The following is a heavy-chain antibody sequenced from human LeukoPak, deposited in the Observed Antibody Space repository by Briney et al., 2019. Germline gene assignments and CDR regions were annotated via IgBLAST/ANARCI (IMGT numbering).Heavy chain of an antibody. J-gene: IGHJ5*02. Sequence: PSQTLSLTCAVSGGSISSGGYSWSWIRQRPGKGLEWIGNISHSGSTYYNPSLKSRVNISVDTAKNQFSLRLTSVTAADTAVYYCARQRAATIPSDWFDPWGQGTLVTVSS. CDR3: ARQRAATIPSDWFDP. D-gene: IGHD5-24*01. V-gene: IGHV4-31*11. CDR1: GGSISSGGYS. CDR2: ISHSGST.